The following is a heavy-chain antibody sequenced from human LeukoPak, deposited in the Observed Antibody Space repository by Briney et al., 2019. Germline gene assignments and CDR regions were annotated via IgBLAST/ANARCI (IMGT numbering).Heavy chain of an antibody. CDR1: GFTFSSYS. CDR3: ARGSPTVTSIYYMDV. D-gene: IGHD4-11*01. V-gene: IGHV3-20*04. Sequence: GGSLRLSCAASGFTFSSYSMNWVRQAPGKGLEWVSAVNWNGGGTGYADSVKGRFTISRDNAKNSMYLEMNSLRAEDTAFYYCARGSPTVTSIYYMDVWGKGTMVTVSS. CDR2: VNWNGGGT. J-gene: IGHJ6*03.